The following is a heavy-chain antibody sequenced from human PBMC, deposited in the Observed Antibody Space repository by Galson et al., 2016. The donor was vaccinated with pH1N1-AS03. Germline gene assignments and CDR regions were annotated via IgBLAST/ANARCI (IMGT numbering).Heavy chain of an antibody. J-gene: IGHJ4*02. Sequence: SVKVSCKASGGTFGSYAVSWVRQAPGQGLEWMGGIIPIFGTRHYAQRFQGRVTITADESTTTASMELSSLRFEDTAMYYCASDGSGSYGLDYWGQGTQVTVSA. D-gene: IGHD1-26*01. CDR3: ASDGSGSYGLDY. V-gene: IGHV1-69*13. CDR1: GGTFGSYA. CDR2: IIPIFGTR.